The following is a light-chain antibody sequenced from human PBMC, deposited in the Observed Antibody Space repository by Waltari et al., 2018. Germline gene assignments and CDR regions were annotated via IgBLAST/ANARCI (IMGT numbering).Light chain of an antibody. V-gene: IGKV1-5*03. Sequence: DIQMNQSPSTLSASVVDRVTITCRASQSISSWLAWYQHKPGKAPKLLIYKASNLESGVPSRFSAGGSETEFTLTISSLQPDDFATYYCQQYNGYPWTFGQGTKVEVK. CDR2: KAS. CDR3: QQYNGYPWT. CDR1: QSISSW. J-gene: IGKJ1*01.